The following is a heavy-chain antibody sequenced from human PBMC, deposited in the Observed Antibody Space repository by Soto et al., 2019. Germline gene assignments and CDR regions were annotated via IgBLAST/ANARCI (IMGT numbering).Heavy chain of an antibody. Sequence: GASVKVSCKASGGTFSSYAISWVRQAPGQGLEWMGGIIPIFGTANYAQKFQGRVTITADKSTSTAYMELSSLRSEDTAVYYCARSKIGVDYDILTGYPKTRLGMDVWGQGTTVTVSS. CDR2: IIPIFGTA. CDR1: GGTFSSYA. D-gene: IGHD3-9*01. CDR3: ARSKIGVDYDILTGYPKTRLGMDV. V-gene: IGHV1-69*06. J-gene: IGHJ6*02.